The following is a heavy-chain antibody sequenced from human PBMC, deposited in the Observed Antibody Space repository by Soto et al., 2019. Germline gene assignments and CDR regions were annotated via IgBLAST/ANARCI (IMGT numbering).Heavy chain of an antibody. Sequence: QITLKESGPTLVKPTQTLTLTCTLSGFSRSTSGVGVGSIRQPPGKALEWLALIYWDDDKRYSPSLKCRLTIPKDTPKRRVVLTMTNMDPVDTATYYCAHRRYGDAFDYWGQGTLVTVSS. CDR1: GFSRSTSGVG. V-gene: IGHV2-5*02. CDR3: AHRRYGDAFDY. CDR2: IYWDDDK. D-gene: IGHD4-17*01. J-gene: IGHJ4*02.